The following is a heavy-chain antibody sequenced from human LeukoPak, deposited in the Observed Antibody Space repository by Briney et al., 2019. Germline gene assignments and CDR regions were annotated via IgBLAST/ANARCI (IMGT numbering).Heavy chain of an antibody. CDR3: ARESFNYYDSSGYYRFDY. CDR2: IIPIFGTA. CDR1: GGTFSSYA. Sequence: ASVEVSCKASGGTFSSYAISWVRQAPGQGLEWMGGIIPIFGTANYAQKFQGRVTITADESTSTAYMELSSLRSEDTAVYYCARESFNYYDSSGYYRFDYWGQGTLVTVSS. J-gene: IGHJ4*02. D-gene: IGHD3-22*01. V-gene: IGHV1-69*01.